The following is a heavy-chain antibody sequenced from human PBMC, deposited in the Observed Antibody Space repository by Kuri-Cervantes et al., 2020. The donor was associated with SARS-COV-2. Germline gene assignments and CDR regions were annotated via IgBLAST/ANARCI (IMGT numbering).Heavy chain of an antibody. D-gene: IGHD1-7*01. CDR1: GFTFSSYA. CDR3: AKQPRNKLELRFLESRYFDY. J-gene: IGHJ4*02. V-gene: IGHV3-30-3*02. Sequence: GESLKISCAASGFTFSSYAMHWVRQAPGKGLEWVAVISYDGSNKYYADFVKGRFTISRDNSKNTLYLQMNSLRAEDTAVYYCAKQPRNKLELRFLESRYFDYWGQGTLVTVSS. CDR2: ISYDGSNK.